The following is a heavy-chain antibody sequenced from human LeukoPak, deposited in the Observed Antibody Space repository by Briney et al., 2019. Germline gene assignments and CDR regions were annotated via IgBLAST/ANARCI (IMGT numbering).Heavy chain of an antibody. J-gene: IGHJ4*02. V-gene: IGHV1-69*01. CDR3: ALGDWNHRYYFDY. Sequence: SVKVSCKASGGTFSSYAISWVRQAPGQGLEWMGGIIPIFGTANYAQKFQGRVTITADESTSTAYVELSSLRSEDTAVYYCALGDWNHRYYFDYWGQGTLVTVSS. CDR2: IIPIFGTA. CDR1: GGTFSSYA. D-gene: IGHD1-1*01.